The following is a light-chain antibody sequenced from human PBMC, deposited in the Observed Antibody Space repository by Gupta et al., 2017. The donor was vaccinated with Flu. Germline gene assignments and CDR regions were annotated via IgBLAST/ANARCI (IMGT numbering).Light chain of an antibody. Sequence: ELVLTQSPGTLSLSPGERATLSCRASQRVSSNFLAWYQQKPGQAPRLLIYGASSRATGIPDRLSGSGSGTDFTFTISGLEPEDFAVYDCKQSGPSSWTFGQGTKVEVK. V-gene: IGKV3-20*01. CDR2: GAS. CDR1: QRVSSNF. J-gene: IGKJ1*01. CDR3: KQSGPSSWT.